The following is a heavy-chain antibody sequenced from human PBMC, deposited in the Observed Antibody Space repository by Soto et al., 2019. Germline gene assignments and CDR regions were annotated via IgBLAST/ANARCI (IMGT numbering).Heavy chain of an antibody. CDR1: GFTFSTYW. CDR3: TTLPHRDSERVFV. D-gene: IGHD1-26*01. V-gene: IGHV3-7*01. CDR2: IKQDGTEK. J-gene: IGHJ6*02. Sequence: WSLRLSCAASGFTFSTYWMSWVRRTPGKGLEWVANIKQDGTEKYYVDSVRGRLTVSRDNAKSSLYLQMNSLRVEDTAVYYCTTLPHRDSERVFVWGQGTTVPVSS.